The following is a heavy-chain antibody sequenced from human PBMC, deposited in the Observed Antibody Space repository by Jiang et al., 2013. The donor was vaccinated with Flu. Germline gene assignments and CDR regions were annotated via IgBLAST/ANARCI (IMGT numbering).Heavy chain of an antibody. Sequence: SGAEVKKPGASVKVSCKASGYTFTSYAMHWVRQAPGQRLEWMGWINAGNANTKYSQTFQGRVTITRDTSASTAYMELSSLRSEDTAVYYCARVPLGYCSSTSCYASDYWGQGTLVTVSS. CDR1: GYTFTSYA. CDR3: ARVPLGYCSSTSCYASDY. CDR2: INAGNANT. V-gene: IGHV1-3*01. D-gene: IGHD2-2*01. J-gene: IGHJ4*02.